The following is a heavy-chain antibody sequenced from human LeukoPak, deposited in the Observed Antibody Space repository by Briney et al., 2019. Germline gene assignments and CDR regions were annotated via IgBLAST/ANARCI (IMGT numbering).Heavy chain of an antibody. CDR2: INHSGST. D-gene: IGHD6-19*01. J-gene: IGHJ6*02. CDR1: GGSFSGYY. CDR3: ARDRGSSGWYGTLYYYGMDV. V-gene: IGHV4-34*01. Sequence: SETLSLTCAVYGGSFSGYYWSWIRQPPGKGLEWIGEINHSGSTNYNPSLKSRVTISVDTSKNQFSLKLGSVTAADTAVYYCARDRGSSGWYGTLYYYGMDVWGQGTTVTVSS.